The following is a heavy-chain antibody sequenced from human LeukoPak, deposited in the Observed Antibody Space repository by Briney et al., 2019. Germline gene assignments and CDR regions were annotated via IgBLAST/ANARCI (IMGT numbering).Heavy chain of an antibody. CDR1: GFTFSGSA. J-gene: IGHJ4*02. D-gene: IGHD3-10*01. V-gene: IGHV3-73*01. Sequence: PGGSLKLSCAASGFTFSGSAMHWVRQASGKGLEWVGRIRSKANSYATAYAASVEGRFTISRDDSKNTAYLQMNSLKTEDTAVYYCTPNGGSGSYYWGQGTLVTVSS. CDR3: TPNGGSGSYY. CDR2: IRSKANSYAT.